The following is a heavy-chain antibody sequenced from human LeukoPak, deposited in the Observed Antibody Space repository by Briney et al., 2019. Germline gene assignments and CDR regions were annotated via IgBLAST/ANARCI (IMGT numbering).Heavy chain of an antibody. V-gene: IGHV3-15*01. CDR2: IKRDIDGGTT. CDR1: GFTFSNSW. D-gene: IGHD2/OR15-2a*01. J-gene: IGHJ4*02. CDR3: TTDLPRSTSCSYDY. Sequence: GGSLRLSCAGSGFTFSNSWMLWVRQAPGRGLEWVARIKRDIDGGTTDYAAPVKGRFTITRDDSENTLYLQMNSLKTEDTAVYYCTTDLPRSTSCSYDYWGQGTQVTVSS.